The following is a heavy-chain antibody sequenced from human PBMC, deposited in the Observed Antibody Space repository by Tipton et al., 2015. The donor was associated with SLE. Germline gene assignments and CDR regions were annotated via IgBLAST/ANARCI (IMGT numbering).Heavy chain of an antibody. Sequence: TLSLTCTVSGGSISCYYWSWVRQPPGKGLEWIGYIYYSGSTNYNPSLKSRVTISVDTSKKQFSLKLSSVTAADTAVYYCARDLGVVPAARFDPWGQGTLVTVSS. CDR1: GGSISCYY. CDR2: IYYSGST. V-gene: IGHV4-59*01. D-gene: IGHD2-2*01. J-gene: IGHJ5*02. CDR3: ARDLGVVPAARFDP.